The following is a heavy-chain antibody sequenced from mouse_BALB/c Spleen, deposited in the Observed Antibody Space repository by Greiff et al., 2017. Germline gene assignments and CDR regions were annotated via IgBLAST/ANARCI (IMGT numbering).Heavy chain of an antibody. CDR1: GFSLTSYG. D-gene: IGHD2-4*01. Sequence: VKLMESGPGLVAPSQSLSITCTVSGFSLTSYGVHWVRQPPGKGLEWLGVIWAGGSTNYNSALMSRLSISKDNSKSQVFLKMNSLQTDDTAMYYCARDNYDEEWFAYWGQGTLVTVSA. J-gene: IGHJ3*01. CDR2: IWAGGST. CDR3: ARDNYDEEWFAY. V-gene: IGHV2-9*02.